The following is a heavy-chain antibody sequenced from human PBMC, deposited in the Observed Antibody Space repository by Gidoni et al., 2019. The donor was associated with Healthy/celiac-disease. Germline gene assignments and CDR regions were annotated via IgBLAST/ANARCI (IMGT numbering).Heavy chain of an antibody. V-gene: IGHV3-21*02. CDR2: IISRSTYI. J-gene: IGHJ3*02. CDR3: ARAPPNTSGWYDAFDI. Sequence: EVQLVESGGGLVMPGGSLRLSCAASGFTFSTYSMNWVRQAPGKGLEWVSSIISRSTYIYYADSMKGRFTISRDNAKNSLYLQMNSLRAEDTAVYYCARAPPNTSGWYDAFDIWGQGTMVTVSS. D-gene: IGHD6-19*01. CDR1: GFTFSTYS.